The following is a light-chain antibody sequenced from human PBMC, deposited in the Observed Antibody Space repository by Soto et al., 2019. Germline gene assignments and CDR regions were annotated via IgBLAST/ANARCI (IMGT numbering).Light chain of an antibody. Sequence: EIVLTQSPGTLSLSPGERATLSCRASQSVTSSYLAWYQQKPGQAPRLLIYGASSRATGIPDRFSGSGSGTDFTLTISRLDPEDFAVYYCQRYNNWPLTFGGGTKV. CDR3: QRYNNWPLT. J-gene: IGKJ4*01. V-gene: IGKV3-20*01. CDR2: GAS. CDR1: QSVTSSY.